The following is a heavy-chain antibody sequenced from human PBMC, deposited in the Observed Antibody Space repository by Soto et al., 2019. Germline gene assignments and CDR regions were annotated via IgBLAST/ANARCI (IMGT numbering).Heavy chain of an antibody. CDR1: GGTFSSYA. Sequence: GASVKVSCKASGGTFSSYAISWVRQAPGQGLEWMGGIIPIFGTANYAQKFQGRVTITADESTSTAYMELSSLRSEDTAVYYCARGGARELLRNLDYWGQGTLVTVSS. CDR3: ARGGARELLRNLDY. CDR2: IIPIFGTA. J-gene: IGHJ4*02. V-gene: IGHV1-69*13. D-gene: IGHD1-26*01.